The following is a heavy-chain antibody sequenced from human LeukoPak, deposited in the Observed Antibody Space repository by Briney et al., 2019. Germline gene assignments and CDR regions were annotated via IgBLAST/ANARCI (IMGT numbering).Heavy chain of an antibody. CDR1: GFSLSRYY. Sequence: GGSLRLSCAASGFSLSRYYMSWVRQAPGKGLQWVATIHQDGSAKYYVDSVKGRFTISRDNANNSLSLQLNSLRAEDTAVYYCARAPDKIGYCSGTTCPSWGQGTLVTVSS. D-gene: IGHD2-2*01. J-gene: IGHJ4*02. CDR2: IHQDGSAK. CDR3: ARAPDKIGYCSGTTCPS. V-gene: IGHV3-7*01.